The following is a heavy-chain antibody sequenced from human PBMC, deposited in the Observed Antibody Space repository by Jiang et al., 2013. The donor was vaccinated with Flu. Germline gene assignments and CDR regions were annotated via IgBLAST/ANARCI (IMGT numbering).Heavy chain of an antibody. CDR1: GGTFSSYA. CDR2: IIPILGIA. V-gene: IGHV1-69*04. Sequence: GAEVKKPGSSVKVSCKASGGTFSSYAISWVRQAPGQGLEWMGGIIPILGIANYAQKFQGRVTITADKSTSTAYMELSSLRSEDTAVYYCAREGRYCSGGSCYGSYYYGMDVWGQGTTVTVSS. J-gene: IGHJ6*02. D-gene: IGHD2-15*01. CDR3: AREGRYCSGGSCYGSYYYGMDV.